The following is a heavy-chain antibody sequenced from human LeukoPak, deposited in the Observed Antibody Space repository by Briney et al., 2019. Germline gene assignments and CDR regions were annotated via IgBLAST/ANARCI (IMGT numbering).Heavy chain of an antibody. D-gene: IGHD1-14*01. CDR1: GLTFRNYG. CDR2: IWYDGSNQ. CDR3: ARGGPGRLQTDS. J-gene: IGHJ4*02. V-gene: IGHV3-33*01. Sequence: GRSLRLSCAASGLTFRNYGMHWVRQALGKGLEWVAVIWYDGSNQYYVDSVKGRFTVSRDNAKNTLYLQMNSLRAEDTAVYYCARGGPGRLQTDSWGQGTLVTVSS.